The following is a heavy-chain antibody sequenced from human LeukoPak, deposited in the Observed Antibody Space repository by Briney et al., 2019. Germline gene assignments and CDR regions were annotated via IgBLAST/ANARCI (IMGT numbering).Heavy chain of an antibody. J-gene: IGHJ5*02. Sequence: SETRSLTCTVSGGFLSMSNYYWGWTRHPPGKGLEWIGRMSYSERTYYNPSLKTRVTVSLDTSKNQFSMNMISVTAADTAVYYCARSPQGTATTANWLDPWGQGTLVTVSS. D-gene: IGHD4-17*01. CDR2: MSYSERT. CDR3: ARSPQGTATTANWLDP. CDR1: GGFLSMSNYY. V-gene: IGHV4-39*07.